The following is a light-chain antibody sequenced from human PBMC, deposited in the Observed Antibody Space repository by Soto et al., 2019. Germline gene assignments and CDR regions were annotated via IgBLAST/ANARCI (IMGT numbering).Light chain of an antibody. J-gene: IGKJ3*01. CDR2: AAS. Sequence: DIQLTQSPSFLSASVGDRVTITCRASQGISSYLAWYQQKPGKAPELLIYAASTLQSGVTSRFSGSGSGTEFTLTISSLQPEDFATYYCQQLYSYPRTFGPGTKVDIK. CDR3: QQLYSYPRT. V-gene: IGKV1-9*01. CDR1: QGISSY.